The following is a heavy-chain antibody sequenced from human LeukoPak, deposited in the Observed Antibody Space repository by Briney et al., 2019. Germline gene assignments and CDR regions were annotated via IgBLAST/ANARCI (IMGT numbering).Heavy chain of an antibody. CDR1: GGSISSGDYY. V-gene: IGHV4-39*07. Sequence: PSQTLSLTCTVSGGSISSGDYYWSWIRQPPGKGLEWIGSFYYSGSTYYNPSLKSRVTISVDTSKNQFSLKLSSVTAADTAVYYCARVVSGYDIGSKAFDIWGQGTMVTVSS. D-gene: IGHD5-12*01. CDR3: ARVVSGYDIGSKAFDI. J-gene: IGHJ3*02. CDR2: FYYSGST.